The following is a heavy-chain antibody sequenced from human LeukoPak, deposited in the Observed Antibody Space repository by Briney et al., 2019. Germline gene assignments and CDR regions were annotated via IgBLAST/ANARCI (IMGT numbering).Heavy chain of an antibody. D-gene: IGHD4/OR15-4a*01. J-gene: IGHJ4*02. CDR2: ISGSSGGT. V-gene: IGHV3-23*01. CDR3: AKDGGLTVFYYFDY. CDR1: GFTFSNYA. Sequence: GGSLRLSCAASGFTFSNYAMSWVRQAPGKGLEWVSGISGSSGGTNYADPVEGRFTISRDNSRNTLYLQMNSLRAEDTAIYYCAKDGGLTVFYYFDYWGQGTLITVSS.